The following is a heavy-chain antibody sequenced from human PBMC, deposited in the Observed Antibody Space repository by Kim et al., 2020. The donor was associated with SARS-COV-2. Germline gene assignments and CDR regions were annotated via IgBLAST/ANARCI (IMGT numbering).Heavy chain of an antibody. Sequence: SETLSLTCAVSGGSISSSNWWSWVRQPPGKGLEWIGEIYHSGSTNYNPSLKSRVTISVDKSKNQFSLKLSSVTAADTAVYYCARNPTYSSSRPFDYWGQGTLVTVSS. D-gene: IGHD6-13*01. CDR2: IYHSGST. V-gene: IGHV4-4*02. J-gene: IGHJ4*02. CDR1: GGSISSSNW. CDR3: ARNPTYSSSRPFDY.